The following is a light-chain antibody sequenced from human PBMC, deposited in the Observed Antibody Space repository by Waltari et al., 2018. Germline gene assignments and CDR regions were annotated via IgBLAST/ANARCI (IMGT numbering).Light chain of an antibody. CDR1: QSVRGT. J-gene: IGKJ1*01. CDR2: AAS. Sequence: EIVLTQSPGTLSLSPGERATLSCRASQSVRGTLAWYQQKPGQPPRLLIYAASTRATGIPDRFSGSGSGKDFSLTISRLEPEDFAVYYCQHYVSLPVTYGQGTKVEIK. V-gene: IGKV3-20*01. CDR3: QHYVSLPVT.